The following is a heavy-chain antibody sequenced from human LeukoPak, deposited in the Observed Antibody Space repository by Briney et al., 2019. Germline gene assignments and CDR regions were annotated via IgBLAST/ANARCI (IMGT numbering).Heavy chain of an antibody. CDR2: ISYDGSNK. J-gene: IGHJ5*02. CDR3: AKDVLFSP. Sequence: PGGSLRLSRAASGFTFSSYAMHWVRQAPGKGLEWVAVISYDGSNKYYADSVKGRFTISRDNSKNTLYLQMNSLRAEDTAVYYCAKDVLFSPWGQGTLVTVSS. V-gene: IGHV3-30-3*01. D-gene: IGHD3-16*01. CDR1: GFTFSSYA.